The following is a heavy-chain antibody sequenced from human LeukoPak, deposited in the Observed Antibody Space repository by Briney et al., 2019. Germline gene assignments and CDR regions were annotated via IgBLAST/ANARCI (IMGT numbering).Heavy chain of an antibody. CDR2: TFSTST. CDR3: ARYKFHNYFDP. Sequence: PSETLSLTCSVYGDSVRSSPYYWGWIRQPPGKGLEWIGNTFSTSTLYNASLRSRVTILVDTSKNQFSLKLTSATAADTAIYYCARYKFHNYFDPWGQGTLVVVSS. J-gene: IGHJ5*02. V-gene: IGHV4-61*05. D-gene: IGHD5-24*01. CDR1: GDSVRSSPYY.